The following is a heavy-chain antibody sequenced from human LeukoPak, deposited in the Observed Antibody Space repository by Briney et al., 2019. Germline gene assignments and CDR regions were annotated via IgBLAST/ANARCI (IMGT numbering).Heavy chain of an antibody. CDR3: ARDKAGSGYYLSEFGY. CDR1: GFTFSSYA. Sequence: PGGSLRLSCAASGFTFSSYAMSWVRQAPGKGLEWVSAISGSGGSTYYADSVKGRFTISRDNSKNTLYLQMNSLRAEDTAVYYCARDKAGSGYYLSEFGYWGQGTLVTVSS. V-gene: IGHV3-23*01. J-gene: IGHJ4*02. D-gene: IGHD3-22*01. CDR2: ISGSGGST.